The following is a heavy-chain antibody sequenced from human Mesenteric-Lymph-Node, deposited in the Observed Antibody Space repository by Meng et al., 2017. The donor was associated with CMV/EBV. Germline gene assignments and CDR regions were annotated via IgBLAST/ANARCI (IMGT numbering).Heavy chain of an antibody. V-gene: IGHV3-21*01. Sequence: GESLKISCAASGFTFSSYAMSWVRQAPGKGLEWVSSISSSSSYIYYADSVKGRFTISRDNAKNSLYLQMNSLRAEDTAVYYCARAVAGIRWANDYWGQGTLVTVSS. CDR2: ISSSSSYI. J-gene: IGHJ4*02. CDR3: ARAVAGIRWANDY. D-gene: IGHD6-19*01. CDR1: GFTFSSYA.